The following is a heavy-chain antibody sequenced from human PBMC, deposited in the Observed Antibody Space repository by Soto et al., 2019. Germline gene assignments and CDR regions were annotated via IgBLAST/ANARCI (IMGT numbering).Heavy chain of an antibody. CDR1: GGSVSSGSYY. CDR2: IYYSGST. CDR3: ASDEPNWNVSTFDI. V-gene: IGHV4-61*01. Sequence: PSETLSLTCTVSGGSVSSGSYYWSWIRQPPGKGLGWIGYIYYSGSTNYNPSLKSRVTISVDTSKNQSSLKLSSVTAADTAVYYCASDEPNWNVSTFDIWGQGTMVTVSS. J-gene: IGHJ3*02. D-gene: IGHD1-20*01.